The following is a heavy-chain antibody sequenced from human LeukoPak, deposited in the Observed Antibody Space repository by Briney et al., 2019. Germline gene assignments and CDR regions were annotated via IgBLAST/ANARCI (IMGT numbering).Heavy chain of an antibody. V-gene: IGHV3-7*01. CDR3: ATDRDCTGGNCYSHFDN. D-gene: IGHD2-15*01. Sequence: GGSRRLSAAAAGVSCSNYGMSWVRQAQGRGLDWMVKIKYDGSDKYYVESVKGRFTISRDNAQDSLYLQMNTLRAEDTAVYYSATDRDCTGGNCYSHFDNWGQGTLVSVSS. CDR1: GVSCSNYG. J-gene: IGHJ4*02. CDR2: IKYDGSDK.